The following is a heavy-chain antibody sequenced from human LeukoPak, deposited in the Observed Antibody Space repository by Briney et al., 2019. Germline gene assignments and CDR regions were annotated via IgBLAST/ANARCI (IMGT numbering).Heavy chain of an antibody. CDR2: IYYSGST. Sequence: SETLSLTCTASGGSINSYYWSWIRQPPGKGLEWIGYIYYSGSTNYNPPLKSRVAISVDTSKNQFSLRLSSVTAADTAVYYCARVTGYMTEDYFDYWGQGTLITVSS. V-gene: IGHV4-59*01. D-gene: IGHD6-13*01. CDR1: GGSINSYY. CDR3: ARVTGYMTEDYFDY. J-gene: IGHJ4*02.